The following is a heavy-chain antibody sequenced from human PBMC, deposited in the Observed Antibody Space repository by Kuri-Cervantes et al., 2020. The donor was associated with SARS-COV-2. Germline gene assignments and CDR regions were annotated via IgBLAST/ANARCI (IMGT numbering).Heavy chain of an antibody. CDR3: AKDGSSSWSFNYYYYGMDV. D-gene: IGHD6-13*01. CDR2: ISGSGGST. CDR1: GFNFSRSD. V-gene: IGHV3-23*01. J-gene: IGHJ6*02. Sequence: GESLKISCSASGFNFSRSDTHWVRQAPGKGLEWVSAISGSGGSTYYADSVKGRFTISRDNSKNTLYLQMNSLRAEDTAVYYCAKDGSSSWSFNYYYYGMDVWGQGTTVTVSS.